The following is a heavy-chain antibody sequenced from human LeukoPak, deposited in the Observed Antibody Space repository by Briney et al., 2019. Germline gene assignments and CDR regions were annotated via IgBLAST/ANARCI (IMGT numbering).Heavy chain of an antibody. Sequence: SETLSLTCAVYGGSFSGYYWSWIRQPPGKGLEWLGEINHSGSTNYNPSLKSRVTISVDTSKNQFSLKLSSVTAADTAVYYCARVDYGSGSYTVYYYYYGMDVWGQGTTVTVSS. CDR2: INHSGST. CDR1: GGSFSGYY. V-gene: IGHV4-34*01. D-gene: IGHD3-10*01. CDR3: ARVDYGSGSYTVYYYYYGMDV. J-gene: IGHJ6*02.